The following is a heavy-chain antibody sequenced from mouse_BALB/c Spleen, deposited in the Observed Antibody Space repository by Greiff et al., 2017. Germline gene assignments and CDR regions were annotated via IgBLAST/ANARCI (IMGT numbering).Heavy chain of an antibody. CDR1: GYAFSSYW. CDR3: SLITTVVATNFDV. J-gene: IGHJ1*01. V-gene: IGHV1-80*01. Sequence: VQLVESGAELVRPGSSVKISCKASGYAFSSYWMNWVKQRPGQGLEWIGQIYPGDGDTNYNGKFKGKATLTADKSSSTAYMQLSSLTSEDSAVYFCSLITTVVATNFDVWGAGTTVTVSS. D-gene: IGHD1-1*01. CDR2: IYPGDGDT.